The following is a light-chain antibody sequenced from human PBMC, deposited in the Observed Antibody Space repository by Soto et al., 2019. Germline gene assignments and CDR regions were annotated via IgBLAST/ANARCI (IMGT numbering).Light chain of an antibody. V-gene: IGKV1-39*01. CDR2: AAS. J-gene: IGKJ1*01. CDR3: QQSYSTPWT. Sequence: DIQMTQSPSSLSASVGDRVTITCRASQSISSYLNWYQQKPGKAPKLLIYAASSLQSGVPSRFSGSGSGTDFTLTISSLQPEDCATYYCQQSYSTPWTFGQGTQVEIK. CDR1: QSISSY.